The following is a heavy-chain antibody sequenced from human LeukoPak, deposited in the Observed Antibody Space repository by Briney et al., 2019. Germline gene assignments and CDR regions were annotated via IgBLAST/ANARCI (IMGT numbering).Heavy chain of an antibody. J-gene: IGHJ4*02. V-gene: IGHV3-21*01. CDR3: ARDAHYDFWSGYYSTWPLGY. D-gene: IGHD3-3*01. Sequence: GGSLRLSCAASGFTFSSYSINWVRQAPGKGLEWVSSISSSISYIYYADSVKGRFTISRDNAKNSLYLQMNSLRAEDTAVYYCARDAHYDFWSGYYSTWPLGYWGQGTLVTVSS. CDR2: ISSSISYI. CDR1: GFTFSSYS.